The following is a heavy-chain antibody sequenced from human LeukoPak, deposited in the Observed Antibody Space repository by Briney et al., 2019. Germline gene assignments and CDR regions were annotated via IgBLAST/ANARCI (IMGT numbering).Heavy chain of an antibody. V-gene: IGHV4-61*02. CDR2: IYTSGST. Sequence: PSQTLSLTCTVSGGSISSGSYYWNWIRQPAGKGLEWIGRIYTSGSTNYNPSLKSRVTISVDTSKNQFSLKLTSVTAADTAVFYCARRVRGWSRYYFDSWGQGTLVTVSS. CDR3: ARRVRGWSRYYFDS. D-gene: IGHD3-10*01. J-gene: IGHJ4*02. CDR1: GGSISSGSYY.